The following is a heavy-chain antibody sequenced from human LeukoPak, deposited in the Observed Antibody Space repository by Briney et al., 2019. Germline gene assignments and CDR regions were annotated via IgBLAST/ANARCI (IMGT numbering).Heavy chain of an antibody. Sequence: GRSLRLSCAASGFTFSSYAAHWARLAPGKGLEWVAVILYDGSNKYYADSVKGRFTISRDNSKNTLYLQMNRLRAEDTAVYYCARDPRVPAAPEYYFDYWGQGTLVTVSS. V-gene: IGHV3-30*04. CDR1: GFTFSSYA. CDR3: ARDPRVPAAPEYYFDY. D-gene: IGHD2-2*01. CDR2: ILYDGSNK. J-gene: IGHJ4*02.